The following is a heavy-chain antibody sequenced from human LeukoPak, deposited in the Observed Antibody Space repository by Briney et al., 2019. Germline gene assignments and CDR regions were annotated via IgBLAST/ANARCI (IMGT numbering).Heavy chain of an antibody. CDR2: IKNDGSSA. CDR1: GFTFRNYW. CDR3: AKSGWFDP. J-gene: IGHJ5*01. D-gene: IGHD3-10*01. V-gene: IGHV3-74*01. Sequence: GGSLRLSCATSGFTFRNYWMSWLRQAPGKGLVWVARIKNDGSSASYAESVKGRFTISRDNARSTLFLQMSSLGVDDTAVYYCAKSGWFDPWGRGILVTVSS.